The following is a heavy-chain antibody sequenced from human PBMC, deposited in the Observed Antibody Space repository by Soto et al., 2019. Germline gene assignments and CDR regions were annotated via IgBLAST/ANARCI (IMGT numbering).Heavy chain of an antibody. Sequence: EVQLLESGGGLVQPGGSLRLSCAASGFTFSSYAMSWVRQAPGKGLEWVSAISGSGGSTYYADSVKGRFTISRDNSKNTLYLQMNSLRAEDTAVYYCAKEGYSSSWSRQDEFDYWGQGTLVTVSS. CDR1: GFTFSSYA. D-gene: IGHD6-13*01. CDR2: ISGSGGST. V-gene: IGHV3-23*01. CDR3: AKEGYSSSWSRQDEFDY. J-gene: IGHJ4*02.